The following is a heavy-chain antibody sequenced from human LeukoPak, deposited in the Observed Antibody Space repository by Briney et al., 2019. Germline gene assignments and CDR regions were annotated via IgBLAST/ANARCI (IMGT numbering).Heavy chain of an antibody. V-gene: IGHV3-7*03. CDR1: GFTFNSYW. CDR3: ARLGPASSGWPESFDY. J-gene: IGHJ4*02. Sequence: GGSLRLSCAASGFTFNSYWMNWVRQAPGKGLEWLANIKRDGSEKYYVDSVKGRYTISRDNAKNSLDLQMNSLRVEDTAVYYCARLGPASSGWPESFDYWGQGTLVTVSS. CDR2: IKRDGSEK. D-gene: IGHD6-19*01.